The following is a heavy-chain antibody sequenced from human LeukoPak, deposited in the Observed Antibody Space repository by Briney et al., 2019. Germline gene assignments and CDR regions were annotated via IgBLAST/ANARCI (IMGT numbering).Heavy chain of an antibody. J-gene: IGHJ2*01. CDR3: AREERDGYNYYWYFDL. CDR1: GFTFSSYS. V-gene: IGHV3-21*01. CDR2: SSRSSSYI. D-gene: IGHD5-24*01. Sequence: GGSLRLSCAASGFTFSSYSMNWVRQAPGKGLEWVSSSSRSSSYIYYADSVKGRFTISRDNAKNSLYLQMNSLRAEDTAVYYCAREERDGYNYYWYFDLWGRGTLVTVSS.